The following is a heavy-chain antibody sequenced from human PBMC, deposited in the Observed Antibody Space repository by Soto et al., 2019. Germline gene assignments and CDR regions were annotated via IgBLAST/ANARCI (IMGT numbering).Heavy chain of an antibody. Sequence: QVQLVQSGAEVKKPGASVKVSCKASGYTFISFGMSWVRQAPGQGLEWMGWISAYNGNTKYAQKLQGRVTMTTDTSTSTAYMELRSLRSDDTAVYYCARDLDDYGWGSYPSPDAFDIWGQGTMVTVSS. CDR2: ISAYNGNT. CDR1: GYTFISFG. J-gene: IGHJ3*02. CDR3: ARDLDDYGWGSYPSPDAFDI. D-gene: IGHD3-16*02. V-gene: IGHV1-18*01.